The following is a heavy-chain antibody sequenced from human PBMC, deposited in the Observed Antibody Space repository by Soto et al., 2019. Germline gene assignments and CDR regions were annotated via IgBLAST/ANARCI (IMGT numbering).Heavy chain of an antibody. J-gene: IGHJ6*02. D-gene: IGHD2-2*01. Sequence: SETLYLTCAVSGGSISSGGYSWSWIRQPPGKGLEWIGYMYHSGSTYYNPSLKSRVTISIDRSKNQFSLKLSSVTAAYTAVYYCARLHGYCISSSCHGHYAMDVWGQGTTVT. V-gene: IGHV4-30-2*01. CDR1: GGSISSGGYS. CDR2: MYHSGST. CDR3: ARLHGYCISSSCHGHYAMDV.